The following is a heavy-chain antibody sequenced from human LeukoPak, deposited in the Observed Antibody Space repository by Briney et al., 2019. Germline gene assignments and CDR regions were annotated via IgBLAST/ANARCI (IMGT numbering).Heavy chain of an antibody. J-gene: IGHJ4*02. CDR2: ISSSSSYI. V-gene: IGHV3-21*01. CDR3: ARERGSSSNVVF. CDR1: GFTFSSYS. Sequence: GGSLRLSCAASGFTFSSYSMNWVRQAPGKGLEWVSSISSSSSYIYYADSVKGRFTISRDNAKNPLYLQMNSLRAEDTAVYYCARERGSSSNVVFWGQGTLVTVSS. D-gene: IGHD6-6*01.